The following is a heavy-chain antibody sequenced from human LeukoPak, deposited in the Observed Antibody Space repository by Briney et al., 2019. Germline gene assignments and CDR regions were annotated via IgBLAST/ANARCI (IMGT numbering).Heavy chain of an antibody. J-gene: IGHJ6*02. V-gene: IGHV1-18*01. CDR1: GYTFTSYG. D-gene: IGHD1-7*01. CDR3: ARDQNNWNYHRSYYYYYGMDV. CDR2: ISAYNGNT. Sequence: ASVKVSCKASGYTFTSYGISWVRQAPGQGLEWMGWISAYNGNTNYAQKLQGRVIMTTDTSTSTAYMELRSLRSDDTAVYYCARDQNNWNYHRSYYYYYGMDVWGQGTTVTVSS.